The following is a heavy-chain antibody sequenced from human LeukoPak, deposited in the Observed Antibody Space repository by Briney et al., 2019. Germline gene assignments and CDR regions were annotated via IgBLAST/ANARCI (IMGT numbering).Heavy chain of an antibody. V-gene: IGHV3-7*03. J-gene: IGHJ5*02. D-gene: IGHD3-10*01. CDR3: VRGSAGTVVRGVAWAWFDP. CDR2: IKPDGGEK. CDR1: GFTFSTYW. Sequence: GGSLTLSCIASGFTFSTYWMTWVRQPPGQGLERVANIKPDGGEKYFVAPMKGRFTISRDNAKISMYVQMNRLRADDTAVYYCVRGSAGTVVRGVAWAWFDPWGQGTLVTVSS.